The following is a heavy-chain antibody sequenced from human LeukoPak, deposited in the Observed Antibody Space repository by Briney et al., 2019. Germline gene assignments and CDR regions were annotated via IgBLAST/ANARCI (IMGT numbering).Heavy chain of an antibody. CDR2: ISGSGGST. V-gene: IGHV3-23*01. CDR1: GFTFSSYA. D-gene: IGHD3-9*01. CDR3: AKDRSLKYYDILTGYYKAGAGFDY. J-gene: IGHJ4*02. Sequence: GGSLRLSCAPSGFTFSSYAMSGVRQAPGKGLEWVSAISGSGGSTYYADSVKCRFTISRDNSKNTQYLQMNSLRAEDTAVYYCAKDRSLKYYDILTGYYKAGAGFDYWGQGTLVTVSS.